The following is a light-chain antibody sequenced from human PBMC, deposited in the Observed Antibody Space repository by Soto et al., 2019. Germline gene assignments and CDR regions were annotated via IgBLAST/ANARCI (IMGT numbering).Light chain of an antibody. J-gene: IGKJ1*01. CDR1: QSVSSSY. Sequence: EIVMTQSPATLSVSPGERATFSCRASQSVSSSYLAWYQQKPGQAPRLVIYGASRRATGIPDRFSGSGSGTDFTLTISSLEPEDFAVYYCQQRSNSWTFGQGTKVDIK. CDR2: GAS. V-gene: IGKV3D-20*02. CDR3: QQRSNSWT.